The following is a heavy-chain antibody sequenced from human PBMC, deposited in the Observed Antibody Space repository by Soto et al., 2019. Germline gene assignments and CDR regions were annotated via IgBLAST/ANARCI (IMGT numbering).Heavy chain of an antibody. CDR1: GFTFSNAW. V-gene: IGHV3-15*01. Sequence: PGGSLRLSCAASGFTFSNAWMSWVRQAPGKGLEWVGRIKSKTDGGTTDYAAPVKGRFTISRDDSKNTLYLQMNSLKTEDTAVYYCTTGPDTTYYYDSSGYRDSGMDVWGQGTTVTVSS. CDR2: IKSKTDGGTT. D-gene: IGHD3-22*01. J-gene: IGHJ6*02. CDR3: TTGPDTTYYYDSSGYRDSGMDV.